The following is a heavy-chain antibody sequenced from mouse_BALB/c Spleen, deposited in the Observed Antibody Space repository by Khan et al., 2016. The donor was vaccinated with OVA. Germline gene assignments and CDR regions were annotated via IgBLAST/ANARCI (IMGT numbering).Heavy chain of an antibody. V-gene: IGHV14-3*02. CDR2: IDPANGYT. Sequence: VQLKQSGAELVKPGASVKLSCTASGFTFKDTDMHWVKQSPDQGLEWIGRIDPANGYTKYAQNFQGQFTISTDTSSNTAYLQLSSLKSEDTAVYYCERINAWGQGTTVTVSS. CDR1: GFTFKDTD. J-gene: IGHJ2*01. CDR3: ERINA.